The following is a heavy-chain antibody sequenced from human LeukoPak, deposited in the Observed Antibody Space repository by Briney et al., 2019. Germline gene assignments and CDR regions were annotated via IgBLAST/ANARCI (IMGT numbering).Heavy chain of an antibody. CDR1: GGSISSYY. Sequence: SETLSHTCTVSGGSISSYYWSWIRQPPGKGLEWIGYIYYSGSTNYNPSLKSRVTISVDTSKNQFSLKLSSVTAADTAVYYCARESSSGYFYAFDIWGQGTMVTVSS. CDR2: IYYSGST. CDR3: ARESSSGYFYAFDI. D-gene: IGHD3-22*01. J-gene: IGHJ3*02. V-gene: IGHV4-59*01.